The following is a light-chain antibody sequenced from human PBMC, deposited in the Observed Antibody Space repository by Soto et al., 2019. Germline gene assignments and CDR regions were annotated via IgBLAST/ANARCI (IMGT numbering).Light chain of an antibody. CDR3: QQYYKWPPET. CDR2: GAS. Sequence: EIVMTQSPATLSVSPGERATLSCRASQSVSSNLAWYQQKPGQAPRLLIHGASKRATGIPARFSGSGSGTEFTLTISSLQSEDFAVYYCQQYYKWPPETFGQGTKV. J-gene: IGKJ2*01. V-gene: IGKV3-15*01. CDR1: QSVSSN.